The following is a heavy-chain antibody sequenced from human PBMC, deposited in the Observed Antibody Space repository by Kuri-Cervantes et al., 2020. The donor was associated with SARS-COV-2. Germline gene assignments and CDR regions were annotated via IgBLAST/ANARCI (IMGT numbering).Heavy chain of an antibody. Sequence: ASVKVSCKPSGGTLSTYAITWVRQAPGQGLEWMGWINPNSGGTNYAQKFQGRVTMTRDTSISTAYMELSRLRSDDTAVYYCARDRGPQAMFDPWGQGTLVTVSS. CDR1: GGTLSTYA. CDR2: INPNSGGT. V-gene: IGHV1-2*02. CDR3: ARDRGPQAMFDP. J-gene: IGHJ5*02.